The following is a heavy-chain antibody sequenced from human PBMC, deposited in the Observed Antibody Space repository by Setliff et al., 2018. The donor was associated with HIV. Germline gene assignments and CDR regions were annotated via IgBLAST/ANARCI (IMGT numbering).Heavy chain of an antibody. CDR1: GDSIINNPYY. J-gene: IGHJ4*02. D-gene: IGHD6-19*01. Sequence: SETLSLTCTVSGDSIINNPYYWTWIRQPAGKALEWIGRLYNNGRNANYNPSLQSRVIISADTSKNEFSLKLSSVTAADTAVYYCASPASGGSSGQYHYWGQGTLVTV. CDR2: LYNNGRNA. V-gene: IGHV4-61*02. CDR3: ASPASGGSSGQYHY.